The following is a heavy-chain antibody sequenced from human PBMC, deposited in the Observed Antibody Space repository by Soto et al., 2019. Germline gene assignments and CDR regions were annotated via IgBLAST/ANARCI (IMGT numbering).Heavy chain of an antibody. V-gene: IGHV4-34*01. CDR2: INHSGST. D-gene: IGHD3-10*01. CDR3: ARGLRITMVRGHRSKAFDI. Sequence: SETLSLTCAVYGGSFSGYYWSWIRQPPGKGLEWIGEINHSGSTNYNPSLKSRVTISVDTSKNQFSLKLSSVTAADTAVYYCARGLRITMVRGHRSKAFDIWGQGTMVT. CDR1: GGSFSGYY. J-gene: IGHJ3*02.